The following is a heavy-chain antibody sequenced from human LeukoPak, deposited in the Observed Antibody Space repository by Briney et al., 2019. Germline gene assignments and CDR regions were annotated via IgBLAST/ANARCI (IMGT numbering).Heavy chain of an antibody. D-gene: IGHD3-9*01. V-gene: IGHV3-30*04. J-gene: IGHJ3*02. Sequence: GRSLRLSCAASGFXFSSYAMHWVRQAPGKGLEWVAVISYDGRNKYYADSVKGRFTISRDNSKNTLYLQMNSLRAEDTAVYYCARWGDYDILTGYYNDAFDIWGQGTMVTVSS. CDR3: ARWGDYDILTGYYNDAFDI. CDR2: ISYDGRNK. CDR1: GFXFSSYA.